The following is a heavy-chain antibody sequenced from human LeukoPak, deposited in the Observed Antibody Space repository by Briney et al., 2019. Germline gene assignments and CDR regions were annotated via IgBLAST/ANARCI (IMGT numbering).Heavy chain of an antibody. Sequence: PGGSLRLSCAASGFTFSSYGMSWVRQAPGKGLEWVSAISGSGGSTYYADSVKGRFTISRDNSKNTLYLQMNSLRAEDTAVYYCAKGAFYGSGSYYYDYWGQGTLVTVSS. V-gene: IGHV3-23*01. CDR2: ISGSGGST. CDR3: AKGAFYGSGSYYYDY. J-gene: IGHJ4*02. D-gene: IGHD3-10*01. CDR1: GFTFSSYG.